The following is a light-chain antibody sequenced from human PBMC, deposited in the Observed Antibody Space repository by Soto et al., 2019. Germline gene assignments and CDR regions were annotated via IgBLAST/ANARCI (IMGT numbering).Light chain of an antibody. V-gene: IGLV2-23*02. CDR1: SSDVGGYNY. CDR3: CSSGGSPTYV. CDR2: EVS. J-gene: IGLJ1*01. Sequence: QSVLTQPASVSGSPGQSITISCTGTSSDVGGYNYVSWYQQHPGKAPKVMIYEVSNRPSGVSNRFSGSKSGNTASLTIPGLKVEDEADYYCCSSGGSPTYVFGTGTKVTVL.